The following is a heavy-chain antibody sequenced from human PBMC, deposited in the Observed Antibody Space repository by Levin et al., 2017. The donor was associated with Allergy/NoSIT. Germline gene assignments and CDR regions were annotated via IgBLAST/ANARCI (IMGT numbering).Heavy chain of an antibody. CDR3: VKWGDHLHAFDI. D-gene: IGHD3-16*01. Sequence: GGSLRLSCAASGFTFSSYSLNWVRQAPGKGLEWVSYISSSSSTIYYADSVKGRFTISRDNAKNSLYLQMNSLRDEDTAVYYCVKWGDHLHAFDIWGQGTMVTVSS. J-gene: IGHJ3*02. V-gene: IGHV3-48*02. CDR1: GFTFSSYS. CDR2: ISSSSSTI.